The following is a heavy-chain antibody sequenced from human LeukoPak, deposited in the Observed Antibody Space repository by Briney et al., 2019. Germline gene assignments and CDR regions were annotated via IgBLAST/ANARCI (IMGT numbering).Heavy chain of an antibody. CDR3: ARQGGLSKYDILNWFDP. V-gene: IGHV5-51*01. Sequence: GESLKISCKGSGYSFTSYWIGWVRQMPGKGLAWMGIIYPGDSDTRYSPSFQGQVTISADKSISTAYLQWSSLKASDTAMYYCARQGGLSKYDILNWFDPWGQGTLVTVSS. CDR2: IYPGDSDT. CDR1: GYSFTSYW. J-gene: IGHJ5*02. D-gene: IGHD3-9*01.